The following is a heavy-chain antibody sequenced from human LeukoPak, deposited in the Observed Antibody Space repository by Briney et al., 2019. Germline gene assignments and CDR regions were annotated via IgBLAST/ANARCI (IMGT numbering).Heavy chain of an antibody. CDR2: MNPNSGNT. CDR1: GYTFTSYD. V-gene: IGHV1-8*01. Sequence: ASVKVSCKASGYTFTSYDINWVRQATGQGLEWMGWMNPNSGNTGYAQKFQGRVTMTRNTSISTAYMELSSLRSEDTAVYYCARGGGLYCSGGSCDALDIWGQGTMVTVSS. CDR3: ARGGGLYCSGGSCDALDI. D-gene: IGHD2-15*01. J-gene: IGHJ3*02.